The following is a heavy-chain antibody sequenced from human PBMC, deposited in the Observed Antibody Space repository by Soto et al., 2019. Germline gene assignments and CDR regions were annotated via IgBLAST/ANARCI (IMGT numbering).Heavy chain of an antibody. CDR3: AREKSTQYYDFWSGYYYYGMDV. V-gene: IGHV3-33*01. CDR1: GFTFSSYG. J-gene: IGHJ6*02. D-gene: IGHD3-3*01. CDR2: IWYDGSNK. Sequence: PGGSLRLSCAASGFTFSSYGMHWVRQAPGKGLEWVAVIWYDGSNKYYADSVKGRFTISRDNSKNTLYLQMNSLRAEDTAVYYCAREKSTQYYDFWSGYYYYGMDVWAQGTTVTVSS.